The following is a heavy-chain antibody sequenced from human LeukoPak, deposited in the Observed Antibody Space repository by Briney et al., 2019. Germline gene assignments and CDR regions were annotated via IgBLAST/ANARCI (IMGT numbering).Heavy chain of an antibody. CDR1: GFTFSSYG. D-gene: IGHD3-22*01. V-gene: IGHV3-30*02. J-gene: IGHJ4*02. CDR2: IRYDGSNK. CDR3: AKDYYDSSGYPDY. Sequence: GGSLRLPCAASGFTFSSYGMHWVRQAPAKGLEWVAFIRYDGSNKYYADSVKGRFTISRDNSKNTLYLQMNSLRAEDTAVYYCAKDYYDSSGYPDYWGQGTLVTVSS.